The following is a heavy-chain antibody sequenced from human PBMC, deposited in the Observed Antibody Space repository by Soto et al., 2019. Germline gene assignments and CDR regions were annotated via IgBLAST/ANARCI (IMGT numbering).Heavy chain of an antibody. Sequence: KESGPTLVKPTQTLTLTCPFSGFSLTTSGVGVTWIRQPPGKALEWLGLIYWNGIARYSPSLKSRLSLTKDTSKDQVVLTMTDVGPVDTATYYCAHTRVPDTLDYWGPGTRVTVSS. CDR2: IYWNGIA. CDR3: AHTRVPDTLDY. V-gene: IGHV2-5*01. D-gene: IGHD2-2*01. J-gene: IGHJ4*02. CDR1: GFSLTTSGVG.